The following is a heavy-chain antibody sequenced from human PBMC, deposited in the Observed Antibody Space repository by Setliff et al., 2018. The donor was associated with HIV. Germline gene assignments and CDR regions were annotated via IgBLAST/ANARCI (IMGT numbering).Heavy chain of an antibody. CDR2: INHSGST. CDR3: ARYDGYKVSFDN. D-gene: IGHD5-18*01. V-gene: IGHV4-34*01. CDR1: GGSLSDYY. J-gene: IGHJ4*02. Sequence: PSETLSLTCGVYGGSLSDYYWNWIRQPPGKGLEWIAEINHSGSTNYNPSLRSRATISVDTSQNQLSLKLSSVTAADTAMYYCARYDGYKVSFDNWGPGTRVTVS.